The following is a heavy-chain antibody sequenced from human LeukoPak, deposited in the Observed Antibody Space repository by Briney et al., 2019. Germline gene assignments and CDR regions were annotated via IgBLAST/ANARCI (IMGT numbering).Heavy chain of an antibody. Sequence: GGSLRLSCAASGLTFSNAWMSWVRQAPGKGLEWVGRIKSKTDGGTTDYAAPVKGRFTISRDDSKNTLYLQMSSLKTEDTAVYYCTTDPYYDFWSGYLWDYYWGQGTLVTVSS. J-gene: IGHJ4*02. CDR1: GLTFSNAW. CDR3: TTDPYYDFWSGYLWDYY. V-gene: IGHV3-15*01. D-gene: IGHD3-3*01. CDR2: IKSKTDGGTT.